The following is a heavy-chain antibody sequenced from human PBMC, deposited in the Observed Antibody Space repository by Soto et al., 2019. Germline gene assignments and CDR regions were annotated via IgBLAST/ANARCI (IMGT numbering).Heavy chain of an antibody. CDR2: IYYSGTT. CDR1: GGSISSYY. Sequence: SETLSLTCTVSGGSISSYYWSWIRQPPGKGLEWIGYIYYSGTTNYNPSLKSRVTISVDTSKNQFSLKLSSVTAADTAVYYCATGGSGSYYGTLGYWGQGTLVTVS. D-gene: IGHD3-10*01. J-gene: IGHJ4*02. CDR3: ATGGSGSYYGTLGY. V-gene: IGHV4-59*01.